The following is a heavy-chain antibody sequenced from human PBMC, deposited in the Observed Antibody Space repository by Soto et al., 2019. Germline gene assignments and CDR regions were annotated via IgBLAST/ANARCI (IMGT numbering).Heavy chain of an antibody. CDR1: GFTFSSYG. CDR2: IWYDGSNK. J-gene: IGHJ6*02. Sequence: QVQLVESGGGVVQPGRSLRLSCAASGFTFSSYGMHWVRQAPGKGLEWVAVIWYDGSNKYYADSVKGRFTISRDNSKNTLYLQMNSLRAEDTAVYYCARDGEWFGEAKTRNYYYYGMDVWGQGTTVTVSS. CDR3: ARDGEWFGEAKTRNYYYYGMDV. V-gene: IGHV3-33*01. D-gene: IGHD3-10*01.